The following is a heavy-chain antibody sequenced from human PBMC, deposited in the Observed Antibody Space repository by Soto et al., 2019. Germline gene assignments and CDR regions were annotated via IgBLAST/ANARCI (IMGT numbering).Heavy chain of an antibody. D-gene: IGHD2-2*01. CDR2: ISAYNGNT. CDR3: ARDIVLVPAANYYYYGMDV. CDR1: GYTFTSYG. J-gene: IGHJ6*02. Sequence: ASVKVSCKASGYTFTSYGISWVRQAPGQGLEWMGWISAYNGNTNYAQKLQGRVTMTTDTSTSTAYMELRSLRSDDTAVYYCARDIVLVPAANYYYYGMDVWGQGTTVTVS. V-gene: IGHV1-18*01.